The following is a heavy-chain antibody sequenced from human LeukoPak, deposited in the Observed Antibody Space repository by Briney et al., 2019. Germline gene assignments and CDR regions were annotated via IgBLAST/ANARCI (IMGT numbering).Heavy chain of an antibody. CDR3: AKESGSGSYYTGDYSDY. D-gene: IGHD3-10*01. CDR1: GFTFSSYG. Sequence: PGGPLRLSCAASGFTFSSYGMSWVRQAPGKGLEWVTANSGSGGSTYYADSVKGRFTISRDNSKNTLYLQMNSMRAEDTAVYYCAKESGSGSYYTGDYSDYWGHRTLVTVSS. J-gene: IGHJ4*01. V-gene: IGHV3-23*01. CDR2: NSGSGGST.